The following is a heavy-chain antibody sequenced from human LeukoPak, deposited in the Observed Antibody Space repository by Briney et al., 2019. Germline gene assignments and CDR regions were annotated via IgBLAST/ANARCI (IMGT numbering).Heavy chain of an antibody. Sequence: SGGSLRLSCAASGFTFSIYNMNWVRQAPGKGLEWISYISSSSSTIYYADSVKGRFTISRDNAKNSLYLQMNSLRAEDTAVYYCARDGFEWGGYWGQGTLVTVSS. CDR2: ISSSSSTI. V-gene: IGHV3-48*01. J-gene: IGHJ4*02. CDR1: GFTFSIYN. CDR3: ARDGFEWGGY. D-gene: IGHD3-3*01.